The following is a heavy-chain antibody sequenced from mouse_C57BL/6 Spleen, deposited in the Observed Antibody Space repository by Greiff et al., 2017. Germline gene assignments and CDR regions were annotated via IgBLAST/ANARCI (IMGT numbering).Heavy chain of an antibody. Sequence: EVQVEESGPGLVKPSQSLSLSCSVTGYSITSGYYWNWLRQFPGNKLEWMGYISYDGSNNYHPSLKNRISITRDTSKNQFFLKLNSVTTEDTATYYGARDYGSSSAGFAYWGQGTLVTVSA. V-gene: IGHV3-6*01. J-gene: IGHJ3*01. D-gene: IGHD1-1*01. CDR1: GYSITSGYY. CDR3: ARDYGSSSAGFAY. CDR2: ISYDGSN.